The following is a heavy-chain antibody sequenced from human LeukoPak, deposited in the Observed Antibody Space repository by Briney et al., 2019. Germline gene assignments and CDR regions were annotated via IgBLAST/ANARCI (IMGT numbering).Heavy chain of an antibody. J-gene: IGHJ5*02. D-gene: IGHD6-13*01. V-gene: IGHV3-64*01. CDR3: ARELTEYSSSWFDP. CDR1: GFTFSSYA. CDR2: ISSNGGST. Sequence: GGSLRLSCAASGFTFSSYAMHWVRQAPGKGVKYVSAISSNGGSTYYANSVKGRFNISRDNSKNTPYLQMGSLRTEDMAVYYCARELTEYSSSWFDPWGQGTLVTASS.